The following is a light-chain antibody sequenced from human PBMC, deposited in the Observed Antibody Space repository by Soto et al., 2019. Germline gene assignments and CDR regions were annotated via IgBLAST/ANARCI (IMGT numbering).Light chain of an antibody. CDR3: QQRMNWPPLT. J-gene: IGKJ4*01. CDR2: DAS. V-gene: IGKV3-11*01. Sequence: EIVLTQSPATLSLSPGERATLSCRTSQSVSSYLAWYQQKPGQAPRLLIYDASNRATGIPARFSGSGSGTDFTFTISSLEPEDFAVYYCQQRMNWPPLTFGGGTKVEIK. CDR1: QSVSSY.